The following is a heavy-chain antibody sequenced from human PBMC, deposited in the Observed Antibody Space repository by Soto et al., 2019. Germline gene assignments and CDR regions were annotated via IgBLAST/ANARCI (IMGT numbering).Heavy chain of an antibody. Sequence: GSSVKVSRKASGYRFTTYQMHWVRQAPGQGLEWMGTINPSGGSTSYAQRFQGRVTMTRDTSTSTVYVEVSSLRSEDTALYYCARGDSNGWYFDYWGQGTLVTVS. D-gene: IGHD6-19*01. J-gene: IGHJ4*02. CDR1: GYRFTTYQ. V-gene: IGHV1-46*01. CDR3: ARGDSNGWYFDY. CDR2: INPSGGST.